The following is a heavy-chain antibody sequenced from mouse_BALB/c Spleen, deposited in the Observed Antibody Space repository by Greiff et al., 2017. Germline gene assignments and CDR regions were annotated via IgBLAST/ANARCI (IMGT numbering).Heavy chain of an antibody. CDR1: GYTFTSYY. CDR3: TRGGLGLLYYAMDY. J-gene: IGHJ4*01. Sequence: QVQLQQSGAELVKPGASVKLSCKASGYTFTSYYMYWVKQRPGQGLEWIGEINPSNGGTNFNEKFKSKATLTVDKSSSTAYMQLSSLTSEDSAVYYCTRGGLGLLYYAMDYWGQGTSVTVSS. CDR2: INPSNGGT. V-gene: IGHV1S81*02. D-gene: IGHD4-1*01.